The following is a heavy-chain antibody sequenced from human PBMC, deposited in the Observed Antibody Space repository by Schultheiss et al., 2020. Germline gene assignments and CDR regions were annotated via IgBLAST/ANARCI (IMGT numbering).Heavy chain of an antibody. CDR2: IYYSGST. Sequence: SETLSLTCAVSGYSISSYYWSWIRQPPGKGLEWIGYIYYSGSTNYNPSLKSRVTISVDTSKNQFSLKLSPVTAADTAVYYCARAMVGDAFDIWGQGTMVTVSS. V-gene: IGHV4-59*01. D-gene: IGHD2-15*01. CDR3: ARAMVGDAFDI. CDR1: GYSISSYY. J-gene: IGHJ3*02.